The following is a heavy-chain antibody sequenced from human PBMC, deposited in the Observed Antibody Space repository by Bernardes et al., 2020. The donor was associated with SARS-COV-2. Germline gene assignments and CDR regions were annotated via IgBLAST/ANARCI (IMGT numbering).Heavy chain of an antibody. CDR1: GFSFSDHY. V-gene: IGHV3-72*01. J-gene: IGHJ6*02. D-gene: IGHD3-16*01. CDR2: IRNKLSNYTT. CDR3: AGEVAKFRDSAGYAHYYYAMDV. Sequence: GGSLRLSCVASGFSFSDHYMDWVRQAPGKGLEWVGRIRNKLSNYTTTYAASVEGRFTISRDDSRNSVYLQMDSLKSGDTAVYYCAGEVAKFRDSAGYAHYYYAMDVWGQGTTVTVSS.